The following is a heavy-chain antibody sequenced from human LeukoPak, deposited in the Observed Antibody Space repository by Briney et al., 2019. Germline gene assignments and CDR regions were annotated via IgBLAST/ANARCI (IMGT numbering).Heavy chain of an antibody. CDR1: GFSFSSYS. Sequence: GGSLRLSCAASGFSFSSYSINWVRQAPGKGLEWVLYISGDGNAKHYTDSVKGRFTISRDNAKNALYLQMNSLRAEDTAVYFCARDYVYAFDSWGQGTLVTVSS. D-gene: IGHD2/OR15-2a*01. CDR3: ARDYVYAFDS. J-gene: IGHJ4*02. V-gene: IGHV3-48*01. CDR2: ISGDGNAK.